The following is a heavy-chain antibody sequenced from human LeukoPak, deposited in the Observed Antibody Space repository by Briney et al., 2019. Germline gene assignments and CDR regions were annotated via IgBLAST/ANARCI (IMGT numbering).Heavy chain of an antibody. Sequence: GGSLRLSCAASGFTFSSYGMHWVRQAPGKGLEWVAFIRYDGSNKYYADSVKGRFTISRDNSKNTLYLQMNSLRAEDTAVYYCAKDRPYSSSWRFDYWGQGTLVTVSS. D-gene: IGHD6-13*01. V-gene: IGHV3-30*02. CDR1: GFTFSSYG. CDR3: AKDRPYSSSWRFDY. J-gene: IGHJ4*02. CDR2: IRYDGSNK.